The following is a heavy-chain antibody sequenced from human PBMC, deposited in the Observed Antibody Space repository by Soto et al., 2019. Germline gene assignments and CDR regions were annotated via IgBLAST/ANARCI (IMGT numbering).Heavy chain of an antibody. J-gene: IGHJ6*02. CDR3: ARTDCSSTSCYNYYYYGMDV. V-gene: IGHV1-3*01. Sequence: ASVKVSCKTSGYSFTKYGLHWVRQAPGQRLEWMGWINPGNGDTKYSQKFQGRVTITRDTSAATAYMELSSLRSEDSAVFYCARTDCSSTSCYNYYYYGMDVWGQGTTVTVSS. D-gene: IGHD2-2*01. CDR1: GYSFTKYG. CDR2: INPGNGDT.